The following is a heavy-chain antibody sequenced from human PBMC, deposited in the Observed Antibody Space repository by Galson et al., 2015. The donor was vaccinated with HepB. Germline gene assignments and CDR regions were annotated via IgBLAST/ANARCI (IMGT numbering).Heavy chain of an antibody. J-gene: IGHJ3*02. D-gene: IGHD4-11*01. CDR1: YSFTSYW. V-gene: IGHV5-51*01. CDR3: ARRAYSNQSREAFDI. Sequence: YSFTSYWIGWVRQMPGKGLEWMGIIYPGDSDTRYSPSFQGQVTISADKSISTAYLQWSSLKASDTAMYYCARRAYSNQSREAFDIWGQGTMVTVSS. CDR2: IYPGDSDT.